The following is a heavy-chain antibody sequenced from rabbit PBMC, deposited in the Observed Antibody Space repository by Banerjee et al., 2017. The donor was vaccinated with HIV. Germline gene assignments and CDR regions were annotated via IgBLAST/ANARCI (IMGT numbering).Heavy chain of an antibody. CDR3: ARGGAGAAGYGNAKL. CDR2: IDAGSSGST. CDR1: GFSFSSSYW. V-gene: IGHV1S45*01. D-gene: IGHD6-1*01. Sequence: QEQLVESGGDLVKPEGSLTLTCTASGFSFSSSYWMSWVRQAPGKGLEWIACIDAGSSGSTYYASWAKGRFTISKTSSTTVTLQMTSLTAADTATYFGARGGAGAAGYGNAKLWGQGTLVTVS. J-gene: IGHJ6*01.